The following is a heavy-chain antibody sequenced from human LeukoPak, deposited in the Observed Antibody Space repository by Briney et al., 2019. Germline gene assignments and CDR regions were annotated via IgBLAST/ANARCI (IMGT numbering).Heavy chain of an antibody. Sequence: ASVKVSCKASGGTFSSYAISWVRQAPGQGREWMGGIIPIFGTANYAQKFQGRVTITADESTSTAYMELSSLRSEDTAVYYCARPLLGMVVVPAAIPGNWFDPWGEGTLVTVSS. CDR2: IIPIFGTA. CDR1: GGTFSSYA. V-gene: IGHV1-69*01. CDR3: ARPLLGMVVVPAAIPGNWFDP. J-gene: IGHJ5*02. D-gene: IGHD2-2*02.